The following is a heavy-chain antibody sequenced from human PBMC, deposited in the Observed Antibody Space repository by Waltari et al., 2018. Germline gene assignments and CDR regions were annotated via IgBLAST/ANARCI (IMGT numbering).Heavy chain of an antibody. Sequence: EVQLVASGGGLVQPGESLRLSCVVSGFTFSSNWMHWVRQVPGKGLVCRSRIRSESKIRTFADSVKGRYTVSRDNTKSTRYLQMDSLRVDDTDVDVCVRETKANRCFGDWGPGTLVTVSS. CDR1: GFTFSSNW. CDR3: VRETKANRCFGD. CDR2: IRSESKIR. V-gene: IGHV3-74*01. J-gene: IGHJ4*02. D-gene: IGHD2-8*01.